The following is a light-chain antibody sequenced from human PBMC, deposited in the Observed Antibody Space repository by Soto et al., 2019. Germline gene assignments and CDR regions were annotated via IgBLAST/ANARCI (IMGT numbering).Light chain of an antibody. J-gene: IGKJ3*01. CDR3: QQSYSTPLT. V-gene: IGKV1-39*01. Sequence: DIQMTQSPSSLSASVGDRVTSTCRASQSISSYLNWYQQKPGKAPKLLIYAASSLQSGVPSRFSGSGSGTDFTLPISSMQPEDFATYYCQQSYSTPLTFGPGTKVDIK. CDR1: QSISSY. CDR2: AAS.